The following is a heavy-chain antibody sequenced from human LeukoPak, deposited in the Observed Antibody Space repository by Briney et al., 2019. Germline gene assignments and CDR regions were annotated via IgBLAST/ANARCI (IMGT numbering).Heavy chain of an antibody. Sequence: SETLSLTCAVYGGSFSGYYWSWIRQPPGKGLEWIGEINHNGSTNYNPSLKSRVTISVDTSKNQFSLKLSSVTAADTAVYYCARGRIAAAQKYFQHWGQGTLVTVSS. D-gene: IGHD6-13*01. J-gene: IGHJ1*01. CDR3: ARGRIAAAQKYFQH. V-gene: IGHV4-34*01. CDR1: GGSFSGYY. CDR2: INHNGST.